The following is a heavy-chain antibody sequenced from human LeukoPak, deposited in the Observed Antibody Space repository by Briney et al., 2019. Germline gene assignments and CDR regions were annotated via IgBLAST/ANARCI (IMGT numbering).Heavy chain of an antibody. CDR1: GGSVSSGNYY. Sequence: SETLSLTCTVSGGSVSSGNYYWSWIRQPPGKGLEWIGYIYYSGSTNHNPSLKSRVTISVDTSKNQFSLKLSSVTAADTAIYCCARANEFLFLGIWGQGTPVTVSS. CDR2: IYYSGST. V-gene: IGHV4-61*01. D-gene: IGHD3-3*01. CDR3: ARANEFLFLGI. J-gene: IGHJ4*02.